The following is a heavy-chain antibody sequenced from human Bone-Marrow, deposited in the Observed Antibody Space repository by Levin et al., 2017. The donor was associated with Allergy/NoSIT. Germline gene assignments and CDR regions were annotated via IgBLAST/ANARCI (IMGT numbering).Heavy chain of an antibody. CDR2: IYYSGST. D-gene: IGHD3-22*01. Sequence: PGGSLRLSCTVSGGSVSSGSYYWSWIRQPPGKGLEWIGYIYYSGSTNYNPSLKSRVTISVDTSKNQFSLKLSSVTAADTAVYYCARDTTYYDSSGYHLSAHAFDIWGQGTMVTVSS. CDR3: ARDTTYYDSSGYHLSAHAFDI. V-gene: IGHV4-61*01. CDR1: GGSVSSGSYY. J-gene: IGHJ3*02.